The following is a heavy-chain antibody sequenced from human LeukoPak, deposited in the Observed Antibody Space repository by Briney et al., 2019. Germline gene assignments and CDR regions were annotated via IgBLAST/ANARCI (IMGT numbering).Heavy chain of an antibody. CDR1: GDSVSSNSAA. D-gene: IGHD5-18*01. CDR2: TYYRSKWYN. V-gene: IGHV6-1*01. CDR3: ARDLAGYGGYSYGMVDY. Sequence: SQTLPLTCAISGDSVSSNSAAWNWIRQSPSRGLEWLGRTYYRSKWYNDYAESVKSRITINPDTSKNQFSLQLNSVTPEDTAVYFCARDLAGYGGYSYGMVDYWGQGTLVTVSS. J-gene: IGHJ4*02.